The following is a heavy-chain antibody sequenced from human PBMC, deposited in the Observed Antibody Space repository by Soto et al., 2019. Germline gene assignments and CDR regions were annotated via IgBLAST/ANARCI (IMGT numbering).Heavy chain of an antibody. CDR3: ARENPVGRGATTGYY. CDR2: VIPIFGTA. V-gene: IGHV1-69*12. CDR1: GGTFSSYA. D-gene: IGHD1-26*01. J-gene: IGHJ4*02. Sequence: QVQLVQSGAEVKKPGSSVKVSCNASGGTFSSYAISWVRQAPGQGLEWMGGVIPIFGTANYAQKFQGRVTITADESTSKAYMELSSLRSEDTAVYYCARENPVGRGATTGYYWGQGTLVTVSS.